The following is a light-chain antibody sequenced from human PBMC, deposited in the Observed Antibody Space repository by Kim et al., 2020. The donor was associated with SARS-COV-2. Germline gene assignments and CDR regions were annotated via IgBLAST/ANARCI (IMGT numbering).Light chain of an antibody. CDR1: ATNIGENY. CDR2: GSC. V-gene: IGLV1-47*01. J-gene: IGLJ2*01. Sequence: GQSVTISCYGSATNIGENYEYWFQQRPGAAPKLLISGSCQRPSGVPDRFSGSKSGTSASMAISGLRSEDEADYYCATWDDSLSGVVFGGGTQLTVL. CDR3: ATWDDSLSGVV.